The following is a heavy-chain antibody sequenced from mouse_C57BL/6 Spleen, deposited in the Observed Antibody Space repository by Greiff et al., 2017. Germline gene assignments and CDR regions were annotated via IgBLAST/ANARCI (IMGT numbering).Heavy chain of an antibody. V-gene: IGHV1-15*01. CDR3: TGWNYSNFFDY. Sequence: QVQLQQSGAELVRPGASVTLSCKASGYTFTDYEMHWVKQTPVHGLEWIGAIDPETGGTAYNQKFKGKAILTADKSSSTAYMELLSLTSEDSAVYYCTGWNYSNFFDYWGQGTTLTVSS. CDR2: IDPETGGT. J-gene: IGHJ2*01. D-gene: IGHD2-5*01. CDR1: GYTFTDYE.